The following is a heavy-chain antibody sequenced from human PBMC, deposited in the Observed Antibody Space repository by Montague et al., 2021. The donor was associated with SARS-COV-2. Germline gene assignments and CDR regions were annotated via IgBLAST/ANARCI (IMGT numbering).Heavy chain of an antibody. V-gene: IGHV2-5*02. Sequence: PALVKPTQTLTLTCTFSGFSLSTSAVGVGWIRQPPGKALQWLALIYWDDDKRHSPSLKTRLTVTKDTSRNQVVLTMTNMDPVDTATYYCAHLHTGFWSAYYSTRGQGTLVTVSS. D-gene: IGHD3-3*01. J-gene: IGHJ4*02. CDR1: GFSLSTSAVG. CDR3: AHLHTGFWSAYYST. CDR2: IYWDDDK.